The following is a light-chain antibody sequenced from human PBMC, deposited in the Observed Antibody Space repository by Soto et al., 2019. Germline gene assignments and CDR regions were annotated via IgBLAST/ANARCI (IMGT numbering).Light chain of an antibody. J-gene: IGKJ5*01. CDR3: QQRHMCPIT. V-gene: IGKV3-11*01. CDR2: DAY. Sequence: EVVLTQSPVTLSLSPGERATLSCRASQSFRGLLAWYQQKPGQAPRLLIYDAYNRATGIPPRFSGSGSGTDFTLTISSLEPEDSAVYYCQQRHMCPITCGQGTRLEIK. CDR1: QSFRGL.